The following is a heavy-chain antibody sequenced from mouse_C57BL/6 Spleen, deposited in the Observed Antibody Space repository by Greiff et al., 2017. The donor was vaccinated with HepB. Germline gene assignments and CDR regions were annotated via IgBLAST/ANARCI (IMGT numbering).Heavy chain of an antibody. Sequence: VQLQRSGAELVRPGASVKLSCTASGFNIKDYYMHWVKQRPEQGLEWIGRIDPEDGDTEYAPKFQGKATMTADTSSNTAYLQLSSLTSEDTAVYYCTHYGSSYDWYFDVWGTGTTVTVSS. J-gene: IGHJ1*03. D-gene: IGHD1-1*01. CDR3: THYGSSYDWYFDV. CDR1: GFNIKDYY. V-gene: IGHV14-1*01. CDR2: IDPEDGDT.